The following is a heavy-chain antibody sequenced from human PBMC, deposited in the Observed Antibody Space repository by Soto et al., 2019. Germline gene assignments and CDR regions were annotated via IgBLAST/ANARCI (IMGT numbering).Heavy chain of an antibody. V-gene: IGHV3-23*01. Sequence: GSLRLSCAASGFTFSSYAMSWVRQAPGKGLEWVSRISGSGGTTYQADSVKGRFTISRDNSKNTLYLQMNSLRAEDTAVYYCAKESRRGFFDYWGQGTLVTVSS. CDR2: ISGSGGTT. J-gene: IGHJ4*02. CDR1: GFTFSSYA. CDR3: AKESRRGFFDY.